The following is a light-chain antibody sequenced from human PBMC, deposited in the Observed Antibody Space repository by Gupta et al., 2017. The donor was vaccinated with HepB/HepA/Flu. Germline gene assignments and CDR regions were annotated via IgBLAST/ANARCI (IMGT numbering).Light chain of an antibody. Sequence: DTVMTQSPVTLSVPPGERATLSCRASQRVNSNLAWYQQKPGQAPRLLIYYTSTRATGVPARFSGSGSGTEFTLNISSLQSEDFAVYYCQQYNDWPRTFAQGTKVDIK. CDR1: QRVNSN. J-gene: IGKJ1*01. V-gene: IGKV3-15*01. CDR3: QQYNDWPRT. CDR2: YTS.